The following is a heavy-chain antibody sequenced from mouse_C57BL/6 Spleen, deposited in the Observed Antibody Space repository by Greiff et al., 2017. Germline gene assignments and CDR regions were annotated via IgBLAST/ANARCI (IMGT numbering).Heavy chain of an antibody. D-gene: IGHD4-1*02. V-gene: IGHV1-69*01. J-gene: IGHJ2*01. CDR2: IDPSDSYT. CDR3: ARSATGTSFDY. CDR1: GYTFTSYW. Sequence: QVQLQQPGAELVMPGASVKLSCKASGYTFTSYWMHWVKQRPGQGLEWIGEIDPSDSYTNYNQKFKGKSTLTVAKSSSTAYMQLSSLTSEDSAVYYCARSATGTSFDYWGQGTTLTVSS.